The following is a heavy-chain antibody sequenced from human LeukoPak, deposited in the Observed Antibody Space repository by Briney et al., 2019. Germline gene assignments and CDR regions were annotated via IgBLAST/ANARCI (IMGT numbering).Heavy chain of an antibody. CDR1: GFTFSSYE. CDR3: ARVRDTSMVYDALDI. V-gene: IGHV3-48*03. CDR2: IYSGGTT. D-gene: IGHD5-18*01. J-gene: IGHJ3*02. Sequence: PGGTLRLSCAASGFTFSSYEMNWVRQAPGKGLEWVSLIYSGGTTYYADSVKGRFTVSRDNAKNSLFLQMNSLRAEDTAVYYCARVRDTSMVYDALDIWGQGTMVTVSS.